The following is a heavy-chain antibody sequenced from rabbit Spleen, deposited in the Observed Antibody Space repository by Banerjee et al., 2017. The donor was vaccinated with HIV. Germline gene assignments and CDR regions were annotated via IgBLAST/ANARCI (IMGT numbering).Heavy chain of an antibody. CDR2: IDSGSSGIT. V-gene: IGHV1S45*01. D-gene: IGHD4-1*01. J-gene: IGHJ4*01. Sequence: QEQLVESGGGLVQPEGSLTLTCTASGFSLSNNYVMCWVRQAPGKGLEWIACIDSGSSGITWDASWAKGRFTISKTSSTTVTLQMTSLTAVDTATYFCVREVAAKFSLWGPGTLVTVS. CDR1: GFSLSNNYV. CDR3: VREVAAKFSL.